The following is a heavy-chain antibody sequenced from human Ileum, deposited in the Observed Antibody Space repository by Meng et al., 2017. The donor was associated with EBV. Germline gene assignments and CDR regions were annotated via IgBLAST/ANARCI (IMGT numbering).Heavy chain of an antibody. CDR3: AKGGQWDPLDS. Sequence: VEPRVSGPGVVEASADPALHLPCFGSSIRWYHQELGPELPGKGVVLIGFFQCGTTNYNPSLKSRVTIAAGPANNQISLRLSSVTAADTAVYYWAKGGQWDPLDSWGRGILVTVSS. J-gene: IGHJ4*02. CDR2: FQCGTT. D-gene: IGHD1-26*01. V-gene: IGHV4-59*01. CDR1: GSSIRWYH.